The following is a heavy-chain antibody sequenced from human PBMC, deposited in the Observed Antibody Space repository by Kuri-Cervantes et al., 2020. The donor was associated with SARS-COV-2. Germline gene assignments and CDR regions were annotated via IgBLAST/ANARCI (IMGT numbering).Heavy chain of an antibody. CDR3: ARVPSITMVRGANSYGMDV. D-gene: IGHD3-10*01. CDR1: GFTFDDYA. J-gene: IGHJ6*02. V-gene: IGHV3-9*01. Sequence: SLKISCAASGFTFDDYAMHWVRQAPGKGLEWVSGISWNSGSIGYADSVKGRFTISRDNAKNSLYLQMNSLRAEDTALYYCARVPSITMVRGANSYGMDVWGQGTTVTVSS. CDR2: ISWNSGSI.